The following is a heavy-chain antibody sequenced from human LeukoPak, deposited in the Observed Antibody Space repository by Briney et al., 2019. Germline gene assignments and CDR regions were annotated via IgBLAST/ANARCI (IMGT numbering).Heavy chain of an antibody. J-gene: IGHJ4*02. V-gene: IGHV3-23*01. CDR1: GFTFSSYG. D-gene: IGHD2-15*01. CDR3: TKAPCSGDSCYHFDY. CDR2: ITGTGGRT. Sequence: GGSLRLSCAASGFTFSSYGMSWVRQAPGKGLEWVSSITGTGGRTYFADSMQGRFTISRDNSKNTVYLQMNSLRAEDTAVYYCTKAPCSGDSCYHFDYWGQGTLVTVSS.